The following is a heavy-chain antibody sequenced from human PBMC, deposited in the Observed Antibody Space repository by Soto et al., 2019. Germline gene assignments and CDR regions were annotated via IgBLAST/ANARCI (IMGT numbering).Heavy chain of an antibody. J-gene: IGHJ3*02. Sequence: GESLKISCKGSGYSFTSYWIGWVRQMPGKGLEWMGIIYPGDSDTRYSPSFQGQVTISADKSISTAYLQWSSLKASDTAMYYCARHLAGYCSGGSCYSNGACDIWGQGTMVTVSS. D-gene: IGHD2-15*01. CDR3: ARHLAGYCSGGSCYSNGACDI. V-gene: IGHV5-51*01. CDR1: GYSFTSYW. CDR2: IYPGDSDT.